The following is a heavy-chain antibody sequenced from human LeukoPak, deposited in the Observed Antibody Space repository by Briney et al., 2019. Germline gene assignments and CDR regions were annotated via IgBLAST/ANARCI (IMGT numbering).Heavy chain of an antibody. V-gene: IGHV1-3*01. J-gene: IGHJ3*02. CDR3: ARAPYYYDSSVGAFDI. CDR1: GYTFTSYA. CDR2: INAGNGNT. Sequence: ASVKVSCKASGYTFTSYAMHWVRQAPGQRLEWMGWINAGNGNTKYSQKFQGRVTITRDTSASTAYMELSSLRSEDTAVYYCARAPYYYDSSVGAFDIWGQGTMVTVSS. D-gene: IGHD3-22*01.